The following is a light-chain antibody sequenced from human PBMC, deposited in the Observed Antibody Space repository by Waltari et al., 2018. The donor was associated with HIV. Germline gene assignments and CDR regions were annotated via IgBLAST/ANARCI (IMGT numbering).Light chain of an antibody. V-gene: IGLV2-23*01. Sequence: QSALTQPAPVSGSPGQPITISCTATSSDVGSYNLVSWYQQHPGKAPKVMIYEGSKRPSGVSNRFSGSKSGNTASLTISGLQAEDEADYYCCSYTGSSTRRPYVFGTGTKVTVL. CDR3: CSYTGSSTRRPYV. CDR1: SSDVGSYNL. J-gene: IGLJ1*01. CDR2: EGS.